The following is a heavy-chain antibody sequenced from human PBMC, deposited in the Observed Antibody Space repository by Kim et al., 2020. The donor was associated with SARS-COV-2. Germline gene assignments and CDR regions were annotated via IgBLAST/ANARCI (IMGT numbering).Heavy chain of an antibody. V-gene: IGHV3-64D*06. Sequence: GGSLRLSCTGSGFSFSAYAIHWVRRAPGKGLEYVSATTRSGGGSFYADSVEDRFTVSRDNSKNTLYLQMNSLRLEDTSMYYCVRYGRSYGTVLWGRGNLVRVSS. J-gene: IGHJ4*02. D-gene: IGHD1-26*01. CDR2: TTRSGGGS. CDR3: VRYGRSYGTVL. CDR1: GFSFSAYA.